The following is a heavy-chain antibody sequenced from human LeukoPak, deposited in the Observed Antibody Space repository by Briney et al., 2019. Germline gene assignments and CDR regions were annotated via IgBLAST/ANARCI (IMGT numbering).Heavy chain of an antibody. CDR1: GFILNNFW. V-gene: IGHV3-7*03. J-gene: IGHJ4*02. D-gene: IGHD3-9*01. CDR2: IKYDGSEK. CDR3: ANSISLTQ. Sequence: GGSLRLSCVASGFILNNFWMSWVRQAPGKGLEWVAKIKYDGSEKYYVDSVKGRFTISRDNAKNSLYLQMNTLRADDTAVYYCANSISLTQWGRGTLVTVSS.